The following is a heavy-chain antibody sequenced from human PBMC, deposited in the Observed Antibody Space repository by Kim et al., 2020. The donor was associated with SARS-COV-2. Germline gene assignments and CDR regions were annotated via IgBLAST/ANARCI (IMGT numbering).Heavy chain of an antibody. CDR1: GGSISSYY. J-gene: IGHJ4*02. CDR2: IYYSGST. CDR3: ARDPVPGKALGYFDY. D-gene: IGHD3-10*01. Sequence: SETLSLTCTVSGGSISSYYWSWIRQPPGKGLEWIGYIYYSGSTNYNPSLKSRVTISVDTSKNQFSLKLSSVTAADTAVYYCARDPVPGKALGYFDYWGQGTLVTVSS. V-gene: IGHV4-59*01.